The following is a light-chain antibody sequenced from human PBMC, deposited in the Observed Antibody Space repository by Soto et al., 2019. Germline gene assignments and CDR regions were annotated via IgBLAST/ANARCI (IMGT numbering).Light chain of an antibody. CDR1: QSLITRY. CDR3: QPYGTSPT. Sequence: EIVLTQSPGTLSLFPGERATLSCRASQSLITRYLAWYQQKPGQAPRLLIYGASSRATGIPDRFSGSGSGTAFTFTISRLGPEDFPVYSCQPYGTSPTFGQGTRLEIK. J-gene: IGKJ5*01. V-gene: IGKV3-20*01. CDR2: GAS.